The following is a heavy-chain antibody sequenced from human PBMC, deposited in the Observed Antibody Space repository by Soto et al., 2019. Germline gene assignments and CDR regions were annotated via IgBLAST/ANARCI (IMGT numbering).Heavy chain of an antibody. V-gene: IGHV3-23*01. D-gene: IGHD4-17*01. CDR2: ISASGVKT. CDR3: AKDPNGDYVGGFDI. Sequence: EVQLLESGGGLVQPGGSLRLGCAGSGFTFGKYAMSWVRQAPGKGPEWVSGISASGVKTYYADFVKGRSAISRDNSKSTVFLQMNSLRAEDTAIYYCAKDPNGDYVGGFDIRGQGTMVTVSS. J-gene: IGHJ3*02. CDR1: GFTFGKYA.